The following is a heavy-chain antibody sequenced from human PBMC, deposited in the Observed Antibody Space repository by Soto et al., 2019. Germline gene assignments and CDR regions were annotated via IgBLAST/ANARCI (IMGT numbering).Heavy chain of an antibody. J-gene: IGHJ3*02. Sequence: GASVKVSCKASGYTCTSYAMHWVRQAPGQRLEWMGWINAGNGNTEYSQKFQGRVTITRDTSASTAYMELSSLRSEDTAVYYCARFYYDFWSGYYGGTDAFDIWGQGTMVTV. D-gene: IGHD3-3*01. V-gene: IGHV1-3*01. CDR2: INAGNGNT. CDR3: ARFYYDFWSGYYGGTDAFDI. CDR1: GYTCTSYA.